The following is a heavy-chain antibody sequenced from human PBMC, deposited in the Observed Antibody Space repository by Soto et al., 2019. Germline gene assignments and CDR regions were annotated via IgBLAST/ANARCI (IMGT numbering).Heavy chain of an antibody. V-gene: IGHV4-4*02. D-gene: IGHD3-10*01. J-gene: IGHJ4*02. CDR2: IFHDGTA. Sequence: PSETLSLTCAVSGVSLTSGNWWTWVRQSPQRGLEYIGEIFHDGTANYYPSFERRVAMSVDTSRNQFSLKLTYVTAADTAVYFCARLVYDTRLNYMYFDFWGPGTLVTVSS. CDR1: GVSLTSGNW. CDR3: ARLVYDTRLNYMYFDF.